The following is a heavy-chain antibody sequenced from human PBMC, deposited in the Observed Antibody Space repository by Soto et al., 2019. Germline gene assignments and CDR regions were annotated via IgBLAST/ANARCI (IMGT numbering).Heavy chain of an antibody. J-gene: IGHJ4*02. CDR3: ARTFDYGVGFFDF. CDR1: GFTFRSFW. D-gene: IGHD4-17*01. V-gene: IGHV3-7*01. CDR2: IEKDGSEK. Sequence: EVQLVESGGGLVQPGGSLRLSCVASGFTFRSFWMNWVRHAPGRGLEWVAIIEKDGSEKYYVDSVKGRFTISRDNAKNSLYLQMNSLRAEDTAVYYCARTFDYGVGFFDFWGQGTLVTVSS.